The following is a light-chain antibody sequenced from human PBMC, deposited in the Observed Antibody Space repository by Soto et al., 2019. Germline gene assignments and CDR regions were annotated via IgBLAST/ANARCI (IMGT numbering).Light chain of an antibody. V-gene: IGKV1-5*01. CDR1: QSISNW. Sequence: DIEMTQSTSTLSASVGDMVTIACRASQSISNWLAWYQQKPGKAPTLLIYDVSRLESGVPSRFSGSGSGTEFTLTINSLQPDDFATYYCQQYVIYYTFCQ. CDR2: DVS. J-gene: IGKJ2*01. CDR3: QQYVIYYT.